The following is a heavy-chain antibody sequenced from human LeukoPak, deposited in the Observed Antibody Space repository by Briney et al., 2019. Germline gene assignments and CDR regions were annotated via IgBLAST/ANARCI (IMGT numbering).Heavy chain of an antibody. CDR3: AREVPPGSVSYDDIVYGMDV. J-gene: IGHJ6*02. D-gene: IGHD3-22*01. Sequence: ASVKVSCKASGYTFTSYGISWVRQAPGQGLEWMGWISAYNGNTNYAQKLQGRVTMTTDTSTSTAYMELRSLRSDDTAVYYCAREVPPGSVSYDDIVYGMDVWGQGTTVTVSS. CDR2: ISAYNGNT. V-gene: IGHV1-18*01. CDR1: GYTFTSYG.